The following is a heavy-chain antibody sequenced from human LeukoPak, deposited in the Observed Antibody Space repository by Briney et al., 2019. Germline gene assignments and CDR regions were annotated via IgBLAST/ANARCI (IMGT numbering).Heavy chain of an antibody. Sequence: SETLSLTCTVSGGSINSFYWSWIRQPPGKRLEWIGYIYNSVTTDYNPSLESRVTISVDTSKKQFSLNPRSVTAADTAVYYCARGSEWYGNYALDYWGQGIVVTVSS. J-gene: IGHJ4*02. D-gene: IGHD4-11*01. CDR3: ARGSEWYGNYALDY. CDR2: IYNSVTT. CDR1: GGSINSFY. V-gene: IGHV4-59*01.